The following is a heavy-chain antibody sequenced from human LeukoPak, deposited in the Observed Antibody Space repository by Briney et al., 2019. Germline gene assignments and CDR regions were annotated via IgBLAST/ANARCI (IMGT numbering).Heavy chain of an antibody. V-gene: IGHV1-69*13. D-gene: IGHD2-21*02. CDR2: IIPIFGTA. Sequence: ASVKVSCKAPGGTFSSYAISWVRQAPGQGLEWMGGIIPIFGTANYAQKFQGRVTITADESTSTAYMELSSLRSEDTAVYYCARAPHCGSDCYTWEYDYWGQGTLVTVSS. J-gene: IGHJ4*02. CDR1: GGTFSSYA. CDR3: ARAPHCGSDCYTWEYDY.